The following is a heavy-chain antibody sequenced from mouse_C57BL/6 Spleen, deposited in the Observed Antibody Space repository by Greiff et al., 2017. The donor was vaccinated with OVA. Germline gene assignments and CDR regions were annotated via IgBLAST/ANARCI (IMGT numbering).Heavy chain of an antibody. D-gene: IGHD1-1*01. CDR3: ARRGNYYGSSYFDY. Sequence: QVQLQQSGAELVKPGASVKMSCKASGYTFTSYWITWVKQRPGQGLEWIGDIYPGSGSTNYNEKFKSKATLTVDTSSSTAYMQLSSLTSEDSAVDYGARRGNYYGSSYFDYWGQGTTLTVSS. CDR2: IYPGSGST. J-gene: IGHJ2*01. CDR1: GYTFTSYW. V-gene: IGHV1-55*01.